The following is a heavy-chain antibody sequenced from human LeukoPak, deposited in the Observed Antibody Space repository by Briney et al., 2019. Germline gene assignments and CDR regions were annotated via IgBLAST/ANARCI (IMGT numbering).Heavy chain of an antibody. Sequence: SETLSLTCAVYGGSFSGYYWTWIRQPLGKGLEWIGEMNHSGSANYNPSLKSRVTISVDTSKNQFSLKLSSVTAADTAVYYCARGDKSGPIAAAVSASRYFDYWGQGTLVTVSS. J-gene: IGHJ4*02. CDR3: ARGDKSGPIAAAVSASRYFDY. CDR1: GGSFSGYY. CDR2: MNHSGSA. D-gene: IGHD6-13*01. V-gene: IGHV4-34*01.